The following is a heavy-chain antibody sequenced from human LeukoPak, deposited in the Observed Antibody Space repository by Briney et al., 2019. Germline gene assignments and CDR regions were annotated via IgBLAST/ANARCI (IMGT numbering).Heavy chain of an antibody. D-gene: IGHD6-19*01. J-gene: IGHJ3*01. Sequence: PSETLSLTCTVSGGSITGYYWSWIRQPTGGGGVGIGYVFYSGNTLYNPSLESRVTMSVDTSKTQFSLKLTSVTAADTAVYYCARHISVSYDAFDLWGRGTMVTVSS. CDR1: GGSITGYY. CDR2: VFYSGNT. V-gene: IGHV4-59*08. CDR3: ARHISVSYDAFDL.